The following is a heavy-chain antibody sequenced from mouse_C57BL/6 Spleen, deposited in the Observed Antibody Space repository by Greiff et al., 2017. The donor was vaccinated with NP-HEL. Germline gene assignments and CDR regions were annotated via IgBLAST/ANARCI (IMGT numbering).Heavy chain of an antibody. CDR1: GYTFTDYY. D-gene: IGHD1-1*01. J-gene: IGHJ4*01. CDR2: INPYNGGT. CDR3: ARSPHYYGSSAYAMDY. V-gene: IGHV1-19*01. Sequence: VQLQQSGPVLVKPGASVKMSCKASGYTFTDYYMNWVKQSHGKSLEWIGVINPYNGGTSYNQKFKGKATLTVDKSSSTAYMELNSLTSEDSAVYYCARSPHYYGSSAYAMDYWGQGTSVTVSS.